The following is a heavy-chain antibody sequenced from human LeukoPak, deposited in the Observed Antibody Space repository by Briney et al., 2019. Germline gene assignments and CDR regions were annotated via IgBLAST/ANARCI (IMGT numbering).Heavy chain of an antibody. CDR2: IRYDGSNK. J-gene: IGHJ6*03. CDR3: AKDRAVLRFLEWPTTHYYYYMDV. Sequence: GGSLRLSCAASGFTFSSYGMHWVRQAPGKGLELVAFIRYDGSNKYYADSVKGRFTISRDNSKNTLYLQMNSLRAEDTAVYYCAKDRAVLRFLEWPTTHYYYYMDVWGKGTTVTVSS. D-gene: IGHD3-3*01. CDR1: GFTFSSYG. V-gene: IGHV3-30*02.